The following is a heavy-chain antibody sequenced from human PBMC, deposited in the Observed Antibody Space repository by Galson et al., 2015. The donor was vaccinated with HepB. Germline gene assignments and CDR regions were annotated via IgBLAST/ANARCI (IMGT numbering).Heavy chain of an antibody. CDR1: GYPFSSYT. D-gene: IGHD3-16*01. CDR2: INTKTGSP. CDR3: ARGRSWGSYDAFDK. J-gene: IGHJ3*02. V-gene: IGHV7-4-1*01. Sequence: SVKVSCKASGYPFSSYTMNWVRQAPGQGLEWMGWINTKTGSPTYAQAFTGRFVFSLDTSVRTTYLQIDSLKAEDTAMYYCARGRSWGSYDAFDKWGPGTLVIVSS.